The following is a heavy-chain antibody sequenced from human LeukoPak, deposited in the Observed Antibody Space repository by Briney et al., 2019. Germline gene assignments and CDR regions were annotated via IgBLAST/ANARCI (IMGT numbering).Heavy chain of an antibody. D-gene: IGHD3-10*01. CDR2: IYYSGST. J-gene: IGHJ3*02. Sequence: SETLSLTCTVSGGSISSSSYYWGWIRQPPGTGLEWIGSIYYSGSTYYNPSLKSRVTISVDTSKNQFSLKMTSVTAADTGVYYCARGMTMARGNYRGRDDAFDIWGPGTGVTVSS. CDR1: GGSISSSSYY. V-gene: IGHV4-39*07. CDR3: ARGMTMARGNYRGRDDAFDI.